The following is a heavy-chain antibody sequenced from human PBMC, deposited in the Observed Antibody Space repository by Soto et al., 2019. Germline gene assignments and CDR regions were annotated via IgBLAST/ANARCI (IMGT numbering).Heavy chain of an antibody. CDR3: ATGVARGIFNY. J-gene: IGHJ4*02. D-gene: IGHD3-10*01. V-gene: IGHV3-53*01. Sequence: GGSLRLSCAASGFTVSSNYMSWVRQAPGKGLEWVSLFSSGGNTYYADSLKGRFTISRDISKNTLFLQMSSLRAEDTAVYYCATGVARGIFNYWGQGALVTVSS. CDR1: GFTVSSNY. CDR2: FSSGGNT.